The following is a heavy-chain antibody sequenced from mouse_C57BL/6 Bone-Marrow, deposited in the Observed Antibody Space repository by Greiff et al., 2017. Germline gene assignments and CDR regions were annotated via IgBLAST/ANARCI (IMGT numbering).Heavy chain of an antibody. J-gene: IGHJ4*01. CDR3: ARKDY. Sequence: EVQLVESGGGLVQPGGSLKLSCAASGFTFSDYYMYWVRQTPEKRLEWVAYISNGGGSTYYPDTVKGRFTISRDNAKNTLYLQMSRLKSEDTAMYYCARKDYWGQGTAVTVSS. V-gene: IGHV5-12*01. CDR1: GFTFSDYY. CDR2: ISNGGGST.